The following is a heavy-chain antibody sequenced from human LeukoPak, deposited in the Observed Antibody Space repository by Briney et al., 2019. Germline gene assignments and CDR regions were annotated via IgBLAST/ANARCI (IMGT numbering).Heavy chain of an antibody. CDR3: ASLGYYYASSGYLGMGAFDI. V-gene: IGHV1-69*01. Sequence: SVKVSCKASGGTFSSYAISWVRQPPGQGLEWIGGIVPVFGTANYAQKFQGRVTITADESTSTAYMELSSLRSEDTAVYYCASLGYYYASSGYLGMGAFDIWGQGTMVTVSS. D-gene: IGHD3-22*01. CDR2: IVPVFGTA. J-gene: IGHJ3*02. CDR1: GGTFSSYA.